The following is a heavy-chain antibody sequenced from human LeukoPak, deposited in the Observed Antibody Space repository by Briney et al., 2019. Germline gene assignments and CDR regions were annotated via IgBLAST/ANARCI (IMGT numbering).Heavy chain of an antibody. CDR3: AKGPAMVRGVITPFDY. Sequence: GGSLRLSCAASGFTFSSYAMSWVRQAPGKGLEWVSAISGSGGSTYYADSVKGRFTISRDNSKNTLYLQMSSLRAEDTAVYYCAKGPAMVRGVITPFDYWGQGTLVTVSS. CDR1: GFTFSSYA. D-gene: IGHD3-10*01. V-gene: IGHV3-23*01. J-gene: IGHJ4*02. CDR2: ISGSGGST.